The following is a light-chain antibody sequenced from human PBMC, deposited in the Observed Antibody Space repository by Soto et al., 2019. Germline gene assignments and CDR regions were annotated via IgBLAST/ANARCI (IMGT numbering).Light chain of an antibody. CDR3: GTWDSRLSAVV. J-gene: IGLJ3*02. V-gene: IGLV1-51*01. CDR1: SSNIGGYY. CDR2: DNN. Sequence: QSVLTQPPSVSAAPGQKVTISCSGSSSNIGGYYVSWYQQLPGTAPKLLIYDNNKRPSRIPDRFSGSKSGTSATLGITGLQTGDEADYYCGTWDSRLSAVVFGGGTKLTVL.